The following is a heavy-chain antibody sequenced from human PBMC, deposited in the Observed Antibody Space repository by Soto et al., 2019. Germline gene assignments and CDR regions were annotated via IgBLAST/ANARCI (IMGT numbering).Heavy chain of an antibody. CDR1: CGSISSSSYY. CDR3: ARGQNIVATPCFDP. Sequence: SETLSLTCTVSCGSISSSSYYWGWIRQPPGKGLEWIGSIYYSGSTYYNPSLKSRVTISVDTSKNQFSLKLSSVTAADTAVYYCARGQNIVATPCFDPWGQGTLVTVSS. V-gene: IGHV4-39*01. J-gene: IGHJ5*02. CDR2: IYYSGST. D-gene: IGHD5-12*01.